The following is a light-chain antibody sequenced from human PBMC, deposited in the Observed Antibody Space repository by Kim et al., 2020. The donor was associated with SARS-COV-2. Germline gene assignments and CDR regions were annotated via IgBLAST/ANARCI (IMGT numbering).Light chain of an antibody. Sequence: ASVGDRGTITCRASQDVRNDLGWYQQNPGRAPNRLLYGASSLQSGVPPRFSGSGSGTEFTLTISSVQPEDFATYFCLEHNTSPSPFGQGTRLEIK. CDR1: QDVRND. J-gene: IGKJ5*01. CDR2: GAS. CDR3: LEHNTSPSP. V-gene: IGKV1-17*01.